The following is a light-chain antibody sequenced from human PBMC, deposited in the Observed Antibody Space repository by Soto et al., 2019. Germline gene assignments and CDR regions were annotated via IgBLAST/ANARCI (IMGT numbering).Light chain of an antibody. J-gene: IGKJ4*01. CDR1: QSVSTY. CDR3: QQRSTWPRA. Sequence: EIVLTQSPATLSLSPGERATLSCRASQSVSTYLVWYQQKPGQAPRLLIYDASKMATGIPDRFSGSGSGTDFTLSISSLEPEDFAVYYCQQRSTWPRAFGGGTKVEIK. CDR2: DAS. V-gene: IGKV3-11*01.